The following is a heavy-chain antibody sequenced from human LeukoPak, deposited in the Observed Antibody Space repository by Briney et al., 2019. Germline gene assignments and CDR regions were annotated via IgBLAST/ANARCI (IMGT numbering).Heavy chain of an antibody. CDR3: ARDPDGDYDFDY. Sequence: ASVKVSCKASGYTFSAYGISWVRQAPGQGLEWMGWISVYNGNTNYAQKVQGRVALTTDTSTSTAYMELRSLRSDDTAEYYCARDPDGDYDFDYWGQGTLVTVSS. J-gene: IGHJ4*02. V-gene: IGHV1-18*01. CDR1: GYTFSAYG. D-gene: IGHD4-17*01. CDR2: ISVYNGNT.